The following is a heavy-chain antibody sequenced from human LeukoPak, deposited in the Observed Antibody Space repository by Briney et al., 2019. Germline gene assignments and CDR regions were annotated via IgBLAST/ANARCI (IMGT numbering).Heavy chain of an antibody. D-gene: IGHD2-2*01. CDR2: ISGSGGST. CDR3: AKDTSSSCHDY. Sequence: GGSLRLSCAASGFTFSSYAMSWVRQAPGKGLEWVSAISGSGGSTYYADSVKGRSTISRDSSKNMLYLQMNSLRAEDTAVYYCAKDTSSSCHDYWGQGTLVTVSS. J-gene: IGHJ4*02. CDR1: GFTFSSYA. V-gene: IGHV3-23*01.